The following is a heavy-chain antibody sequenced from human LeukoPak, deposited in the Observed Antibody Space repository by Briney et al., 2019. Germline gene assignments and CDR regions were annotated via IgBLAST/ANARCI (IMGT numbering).Heavy chain of an antibody. J-gene: IGHJ4*02. CDR1: GYTFTSYD. CDR2: MNPNSGNT. Sequence: ASVKVSCTASGYTFTSYDIEWVRQATGQGLEWMGWMNPNSGNTGYAQKFQSRVTMTRNTSISTAYMELSSLRSEDTAVYYCARWGGLNPNGADGNWGQGTLVTVSS. CDR3: ARWGGLNPNGADGN. D-gene: IGHD3-16*01. V-gene: IGHV1-8*01.